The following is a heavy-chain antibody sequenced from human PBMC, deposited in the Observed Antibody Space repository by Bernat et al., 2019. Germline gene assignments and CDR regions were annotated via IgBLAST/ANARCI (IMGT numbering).Heavy chain of an antibody. Sequence: QVQLVESGGGVVQPGRSLRLSCAASGFTFSSYGMHWVRQAPGKGLEWVAVISYDGSNKYYADSVKGRFTISRDNSKNTLYLQMNSLRAEDTAVYYCAKDPRYYYGKGLDYWGQGTLVTVSS. J-gene: IGHJ4*02. CDR2: ISYDGSNK. CDR3: AKDPRYYYGKGLDY. V-gene: IGHV3-30*18. CDR1: GFTFSSYG. D-gene: IGHD3-10*01.